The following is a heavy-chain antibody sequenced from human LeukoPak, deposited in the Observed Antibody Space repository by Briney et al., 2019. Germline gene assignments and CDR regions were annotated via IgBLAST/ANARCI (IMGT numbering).Heavy chain of an antibody. J-gene: IGHJ4*02. D-gene: IGHD3-22*01. V-gene: IGHV3-30*04. CDR2: ISADGIGK. Sequence: PGGSLRLSCAPSRYNHMHWVRHAPGQGLEWVAGISADGIGKYYADSVKGRFTISRDNSKNTFYLQMNSLRAEDTAIYYCAREIGSSGYAGYFDYRGQGTLVTVSS. CDR3: AREIGSSGYAGYFDY. CDR1: RYNH.